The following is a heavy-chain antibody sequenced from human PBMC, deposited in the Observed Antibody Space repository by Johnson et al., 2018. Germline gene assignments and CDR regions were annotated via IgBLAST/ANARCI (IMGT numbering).Heavy chain of an antibody. V-gene: IGHV3-30*03. Sequence: QVQLVQSGGGVVQPGRSLRLSCAASGFTFSRYAIHWVRQAPGKGLEWVAAISHDGSDKYYADSVKGRFTISRDNSKNTLYVQMNSLRAEDTAIYYCAREALIGMVYWGQGTLVTVSS. J-gene: IGHJ4*02. D-gene: IGHD3-10*01. CDR3: AREALIGMVY. CDR2: ISHDGSDK. CDR1: GFTFSRYA.